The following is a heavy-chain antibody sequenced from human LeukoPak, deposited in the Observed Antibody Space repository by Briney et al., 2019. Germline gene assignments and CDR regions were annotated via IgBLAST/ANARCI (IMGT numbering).Heavy chain of an antibody. CDR2: IYTSGST. Sequence: SETLSLTCTVSGGSISSYYWSWIRQPAGKGLEWIGRIYTSGSTNYNPSLKSRVTMSVDTSKNQFSLKLSSVTAADTAVYYCARDRDYCSSTSCGYYFDYWGQGTLVTVSS. CDR1: GGSISSYY. V-gene: IGHV4-4*07. CDR3: ARDRDYCSSTSCGYYFDY. J-gene: IGHJ4*02. D-gene: IGHD2-2*01.